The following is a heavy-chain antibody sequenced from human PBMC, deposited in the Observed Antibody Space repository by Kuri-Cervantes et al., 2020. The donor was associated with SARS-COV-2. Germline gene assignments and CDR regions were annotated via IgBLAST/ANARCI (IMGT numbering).Heavy chain of an antibody. CDR2: IIPIMGTE. V-gene: IGHV1-69*04. Sequence: SVKVSCKASGGTFSSYAISWVRQAPGQGLEWMGRIIPIMGTEKFAQKFQGRVTISVDKSTTTAYMELSSLRSEDTAMYYCAAADSTYWYSPEYFDYWGQGTLVTISS. J-gene: IGHJ4*02. CDR1: GGTFSSYA. D-gene: IGHD6-13*01. CDR3: AAADSTYWYSPEYFDY.